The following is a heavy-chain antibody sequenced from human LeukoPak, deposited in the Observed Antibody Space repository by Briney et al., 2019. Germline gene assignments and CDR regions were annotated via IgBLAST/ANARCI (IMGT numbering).Heavy chain of an antibody. V-gene: IGHV4-4*02. J-gene: IGHJ4*02. CDR1: GGSISSSNW. CDR3: AREQVATTHFDY. Sequence: SETLSLTCAISGGSISSSNWWTWVRQPPGKGLEWVGEIYLRGNTNYNPSLESRVTISVDTSKNQFSLKLSSVTAADTAVYYCAREQVATTHFDYWGQGTLVTVSS. D-gene: IGHD5-24*01. CDR2: IYLRGNT.